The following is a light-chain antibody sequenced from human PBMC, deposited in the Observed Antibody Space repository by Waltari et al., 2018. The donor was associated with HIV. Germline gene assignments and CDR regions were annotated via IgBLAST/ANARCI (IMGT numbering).Light chain of an antibody. CDR3: CSYASYSTFHVV. CDR1: NSDVGGYNY. Sequence: QSALTQPASVSGSPGQSITIPCTGSNSDVGGYNYVSWYHQHPGKAPKLMIYAVTKRPSGVSDRFSGSKSGNTASLTISGLQAEDEADYYCCSYASYSTFHVVFGGGTKLTVL. CDR2: AVT. V-gene: IGLV2-23*02. J-gene: IGLJ2*01.